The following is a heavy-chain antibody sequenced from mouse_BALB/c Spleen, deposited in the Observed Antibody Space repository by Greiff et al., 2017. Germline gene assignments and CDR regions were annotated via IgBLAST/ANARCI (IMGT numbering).Heavy chain of an antibody. CDR3: ARWRDYDVRYAMDY. J-gene: IGHJ4*01. CDR2: IDPSDSYT. Sequence: QVQLQQPGAELVKPGASVKLSCKASGYTFTSYWMHWVKQRPGQGLEWIGEIDPSDSYTNYNQKFKGKATLTVDKSSSTAYMQLSSLTSEDSAVYYCARWRDYDVRYAMDYWGQGTSVTVSS. CDR1: GYTFTSYW. D-gene: IGHD2-4*01. V-gene: IGHV1-69*02.